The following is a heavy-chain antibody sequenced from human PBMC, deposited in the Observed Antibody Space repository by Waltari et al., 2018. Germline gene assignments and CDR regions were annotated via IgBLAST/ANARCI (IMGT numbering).Heavy chain of an antibody. CDR2: ITYDGINK. Sequence: QVQLVESGGGVVQPGRSLRLSCAASGFTFSSYAMHWVRQAPGKGLGWLAVITYDGINKYYADSVKGRFTISRDNSKNTLFLQMNSLRAEDTALYYCARDGDIVIVPAARGGYFDYWGQGTLVTVSS. CDR1: GFTFSSYA. D-gene: IGHD2-2*01. J-gene: IGHJ4*02. V-gene: IGHV3-30-3*01. CDR3: ARDGDIVIVPAARGGYFDY.